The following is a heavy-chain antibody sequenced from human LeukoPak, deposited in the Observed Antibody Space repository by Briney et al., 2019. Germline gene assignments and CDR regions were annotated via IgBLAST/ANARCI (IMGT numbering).Heavy chain of an antibody. Sequence: SETLSLTCSVSGGSIVSYYWSWIRQPPGKGLELIGYIYYSGSTNYNPSLKSRVTMSVDTSKNQFSLRLTSVTAADTAVYYCARAEGRAATGLDSWGQGTLVTVSS. CDR1: GGSIVSYY. CDR3: ARAEGRAATGLDS. D-gene: IGHD6-13*01. J-gene: IGHJ4*02. CDR2: IYYSGST. V-gene: IGHV4-59*01.